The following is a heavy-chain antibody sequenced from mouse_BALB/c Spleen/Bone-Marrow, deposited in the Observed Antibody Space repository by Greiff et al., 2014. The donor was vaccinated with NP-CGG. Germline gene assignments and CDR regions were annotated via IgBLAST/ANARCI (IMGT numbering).Heavy chain of an antibody. CDR1: GYTFTSSW. J-gene: IGHJ2*01. D-gene: IGHD1-2*01. Sequence: VQLQESGAELAKPGASVKMSCKASGYTFTSSWMHWVKQRPGQGLEWIGYINPSTGYTEYNQKFKDKATLTADKSSSTAYMQLSSLTSEDSAVYYCARSPHYYDLDYWGQGTTLTVSS. V-gene: IGHV1-7*01. CDR2: INPSTGYT. CDR3: ARSPHYYDLDY.